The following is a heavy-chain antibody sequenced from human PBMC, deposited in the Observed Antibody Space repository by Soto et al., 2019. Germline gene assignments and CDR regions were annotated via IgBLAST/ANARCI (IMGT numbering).Heavy chain of an antibody. CDR1: GYSFSSYA. Sequence: QVQLVQSGAEVKKPGASVKISCKASGYSFSSYAIHWVRLAPGQSLEWMGWITGGNNTKYSQRFLGRVSITSDTSACTAYMEVSSLTSEDTALYYCARGRLLNDFWGQGTLVTVSS. J-gene: IGHJ4*02. CDR2: ITGGNNT. CDR3: ARGRLLNDF. V-gene: IGHV1-3*01. D-gene: IGHD1-26*01.